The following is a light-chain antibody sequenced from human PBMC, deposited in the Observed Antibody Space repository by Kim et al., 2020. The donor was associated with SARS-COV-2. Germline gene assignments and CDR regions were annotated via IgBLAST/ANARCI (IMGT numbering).Light chain of an antibody. V-gene: IGLV1-44*01. J-gene: IGLJ2*01. CDR3: AAWDDSLNAVV. Sequence: GRRVTISCSGSSSNIGSNTVKWYQQLPGTAPKLLIYSDNQRPSGVPDRLSGSKSGTSASLAISGLQSEDEADYYCAAWDDSLNAVVFGGGTQLTVL. CDR2: SDN. CDR1: SSNIGSNT.